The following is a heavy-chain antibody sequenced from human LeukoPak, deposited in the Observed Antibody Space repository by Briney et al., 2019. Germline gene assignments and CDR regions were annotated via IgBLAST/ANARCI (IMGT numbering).Heavy chain of an antibody. CDR1: GYTFTDYY. V-gene: IGHV1-2*02. D-gene: IGHD6-13*01. CDR2: INPNSGAT. Sequence: PEASVKVSCKASGYTFTDYYMHWVRQAPGQGLEWMGWINPNSGATDYAQKFQGRVTMTSDTSISTAYMEVRSLRSDDTAVYYCAKETGITAGGTKYSHPWGQAPLVPVPS. CDR3: AKETGITAGGTKYSHP. J-gene: IGHJ1*01.